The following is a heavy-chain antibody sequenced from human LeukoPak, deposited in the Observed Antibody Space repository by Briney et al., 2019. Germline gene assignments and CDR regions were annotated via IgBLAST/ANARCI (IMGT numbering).Heavy chain of an antibody. D-gene: IGHD2-2*02. CDR2: IYTSGST. V-gene: IGHV4-4*07. CDR1: GGSISSYY. J-gene: IGHJ3*02. Sequence: SETLSLTCTVSGGSISSYYWRWIRQPAGKGLEWIGRIYTSGSTNYNPSLKSRVTMSVDTSKNQFSLKLSSVTAADTAVYYCATGYCSSTSCYTQIVDIWGQGTMVTVSS. CDR3: ATGYCSSTSCYTQIVDI.